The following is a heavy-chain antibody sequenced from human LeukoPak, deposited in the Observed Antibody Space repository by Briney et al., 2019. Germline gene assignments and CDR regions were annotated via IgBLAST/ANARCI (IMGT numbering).Heavy chain of an antibody. Sequence: GGSLRLSCAASGFTFGSCAMSWVRQAPGKGLEWVSAISDSGVNTYYADSVKGRFTISRDNSSNTLYLQMNSLRAEDTAVYYCAKDLITRTVRDYYFYYMDFWGEGTTVTVSS. D-gene: IGHD1-7*01. CDR2: ISDSGVNT. CDR3: AKDLITRTVRDYYFYYMDF. CDR1: GFTFGSCA. J-gene: IGHJ6*03. V-gene: IGHV3-23*01.